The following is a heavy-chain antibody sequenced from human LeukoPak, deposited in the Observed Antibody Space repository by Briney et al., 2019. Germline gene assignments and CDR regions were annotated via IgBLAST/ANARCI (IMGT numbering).Heavy chain of an antibody. V-gene: IGHV3-20*04. J-gene: IGHJ3*02. CDR3: ARGGLAVYGPSTDAFDI. CDR1: GFTFDDYG. Sequence: PGGSLRLSCAASGFTFDDYGMSWVRHAPGKGLEWVSGINWNGGSTVYADSVKGRFTISRDNAKNSLYLQMNSLRAEDTALYYCARGGLAVYGPSTDAFDIWGRGTMVTVSS. D-gene: IGHD4-17*01. CDR2: INWNGGST.